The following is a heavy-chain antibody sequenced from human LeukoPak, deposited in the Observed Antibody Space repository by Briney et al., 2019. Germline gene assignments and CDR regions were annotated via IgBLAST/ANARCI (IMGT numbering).Heavy chain of an antibody. J-gene: IGHJ4*02. CDR1: GFSFRSHG. CDR2: ISNSGDSI. CDR3: GRGHWGLDY. Sequence: GGSLRLSCAASGFSFRSHGMNWVRQAPGKGLEWVSFISNSGDSIYYADSVKGRFTTSRDNAKNSLFLQMNSLRAEDTAVYYCGRGHWGLDYWGQGTLVTVSS. D-gene: IGHD7-27*01. V-gene: IGHV3-21*05.